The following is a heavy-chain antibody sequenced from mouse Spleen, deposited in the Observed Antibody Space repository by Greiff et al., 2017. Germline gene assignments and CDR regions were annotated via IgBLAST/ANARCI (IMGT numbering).Heavy chain of an antibody. CDR3: TRRFTTVVATDY. CDR2: IDPETGGT. Sequence: VKLQESGAELVRPGASVTLSCKASGYTFTDYEMHWVKQTPVHGLEWIGAIDPETGGTAYNQKFKGKAILTADKSSSTAYMELRSLTSEDSAVYYCTRRFTTVVATDYWGQGTTLTVSS. V-gene: IGHV1-15*01. D-gene: IGHD1-1*01. CDR1: GYTFTDYE. J-gene: IGHJ2*01.